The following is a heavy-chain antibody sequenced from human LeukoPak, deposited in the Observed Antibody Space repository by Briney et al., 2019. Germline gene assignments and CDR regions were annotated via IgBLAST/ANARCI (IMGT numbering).Heavy chain of an antibody. CDR2: ISYDGSNK. J-gene: IGHJ6*02. CDR3: ARDPGIPNYYYYGMDV. CDR1: GFTFSSYA. V-gene: IGHV3-30*04. Sequence: GGSLRLSCAASGFTFSSYAMHWVRQAPGKGLEWVAVISYDGSNKYYADSVKGRFTISRDNSKNTLYLQMNSLRAEDTAVYYCARDPGIPNYYYYGMDVWGQGTTVTVSS.